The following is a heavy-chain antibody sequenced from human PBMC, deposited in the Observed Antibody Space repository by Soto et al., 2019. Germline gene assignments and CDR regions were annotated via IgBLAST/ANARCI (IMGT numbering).Heavy chain of an antibody. CDR3: ARPFDTSGWYDH. D-gene: IGHD6-19*01. CDR2: IYPGDSDT. V-gene: IGHV5-51*01. J-gene: IGHJ5*02. Sequence: PGESLKISCKCSGYSFTSYWIAWVRQMPGKGLECMGIIYPGDSDTRYSPSFEGQVTISADKSINTAYLQWSSLKASDSAMYYCARPFDTSGWYDHWGQGTLVTVSS. CDR1: GYSFTSYW.